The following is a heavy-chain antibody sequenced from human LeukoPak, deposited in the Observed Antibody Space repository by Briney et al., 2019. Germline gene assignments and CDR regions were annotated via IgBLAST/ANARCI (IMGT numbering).Heavy chain of an antibody. Sequence: PGGSLRLSCAAYGFTVNSNYLSWIRQAPGKGLEWVSTLYNTGNTYYANSVKGRFSISRDNSKNTLFLQMNSLRAEDTAVYYCARLTPAAGRLYFVDWGPGTLVTVSS. CDR2: LYNTGNT. D-gene: IGHD6-13*01. V-gene: IGHV3-53*01. CDR3: ARLTPAAGRLYFVD. CDR1: GFTVNSNY. J-gene: IGHJ4*02.